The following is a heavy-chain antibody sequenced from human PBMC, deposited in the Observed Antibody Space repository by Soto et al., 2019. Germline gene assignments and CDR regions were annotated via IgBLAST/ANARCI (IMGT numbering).Heavy chain of an antibody. V-gene: IGHV4-34*01. Sequence: SETMSLTCAGYGRSFSGYYWSWIRPPPGKGLEWIGEINRSGSTNLNPSLKSRVTISVDTSKNQFSLKLSSVTAADTAVYYCASGGCSGGSCYSGLGYYYYMDVWGKGTTVT. CDR2: INRSGST. D-gene: IGHD2-15*01. CDR3: ASGGCSGGSCYSGLGYYYYMDV. J-gene: IGHJ6*03. CDR1: GRSFSGYY.